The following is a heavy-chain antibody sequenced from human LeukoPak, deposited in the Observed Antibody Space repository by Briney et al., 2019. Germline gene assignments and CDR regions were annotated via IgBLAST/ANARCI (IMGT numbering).Heavy chain of an antibody. CDR1: GGSISSGRYY. CDR2: IYTSGST. D-gene: IGHD3-10*01. Sequence: SETLSLTCTVSGGSISSGRYYWSWIRQPAGKGLEWIGHIYTSGSTNYNPSLKSRVTISVDTSKNQFSLKLSSVTAADTAVYYCARRRNSYYGSGSYYGPYYFDYWGQGTLVTVSS. CDR3: ARRRNSYYGSGSYYGPYYFDY. J-gene: IGHJ4*02. V-gene: IGHV4-61*09.